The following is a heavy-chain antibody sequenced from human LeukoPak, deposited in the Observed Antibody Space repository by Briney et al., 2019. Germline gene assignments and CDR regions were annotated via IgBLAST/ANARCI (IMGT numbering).Heavy chain of an antibody. Sequence: PGGSLRLSCAASGFTVNRTYMSWVRQAPGRGLEWVSVIYSGGATYYSDSVKGRFTISRDNSKNTLYLQMNSLRAEDTAVYYCAKDGGYIRSWYPYYFDYWGQGTLVTVSS. V-gene: IGHV3-66*01. J-gene: IGHJ4*02. CDR2: IYSGGAT. CDR1: GFTVNRTY. D-gene: IGHD6-13*01. CDR3: AKDGGYIRSWYPYYFDY.